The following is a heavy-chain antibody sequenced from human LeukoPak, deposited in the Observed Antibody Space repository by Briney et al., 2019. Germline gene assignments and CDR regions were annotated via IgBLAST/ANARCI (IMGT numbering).Heavy chain of an antibody. CDR1: GYTFTSYY. V-gene: IGHV1-46*01. CDR2: INPSGGST. D-gene: IGHD6-19*01. Sequence: ASVKVSCKASGYTFTSYYMHWVRQAPGQGLEWMGIINPSGGSTSYAQKFQGRVTMTRDTSTSTVYMELSSLRSEDTAVYYCARDQGDGIAVAGYFDYWSQGTLVTVSS. J-gene: IGHJ4*02. CDR3: ARDQGDGIAVAGYFDY.